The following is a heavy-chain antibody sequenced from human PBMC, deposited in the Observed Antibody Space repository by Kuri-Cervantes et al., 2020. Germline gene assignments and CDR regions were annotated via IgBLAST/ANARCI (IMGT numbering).Heavy chain of an antibody. D-gene: IGHD6-19*01. CDR2: INHSGST. V-gene: IGHV4-34*01. CDR3: ARDPPRSGWLSRYYYGMDV. J-gene: IGHJ6*02. CDR1: GGPFSGYY. Sequence: SETLSLTCAVYGGPFSGYYWSWIRQPPGKGLEWIGEINHSGSTNYNPSLKSRVTIPVDTSKNQFSLKLSSVTAADTAVYYCARDPPRSGWLSRYYYGMDVWGQGTTVTVSS.